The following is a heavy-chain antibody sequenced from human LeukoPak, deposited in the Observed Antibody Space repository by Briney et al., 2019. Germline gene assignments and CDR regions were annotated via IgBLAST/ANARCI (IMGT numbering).Heavy chain of an antibody. V-gene: IGHV7-4-1*02. CDR1: GYTFTSYA. CDR2: INTNTGNP. D-gene: IGHD3-10*01. CDR3: ARDGVGFLWFGELPPIHAFDI. Sequence: GASVKVSCKASGYTFTSYAMNWVRQAPGQGLEWMGWINTNTGNPTYAQGFTGRFVFSLDTSVSTAYLQISSLKAEDTAVYYCARDGVGFLWFGELPPIHAFDIWGQGTMVTVSS. J-gene: IGHJ3*02.